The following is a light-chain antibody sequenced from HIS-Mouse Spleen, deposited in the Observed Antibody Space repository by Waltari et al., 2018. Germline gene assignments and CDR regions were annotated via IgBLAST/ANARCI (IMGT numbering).Light chain of an antibody. CDR3: SSYTSSSTLVV. Sequence: QSALTQPASVSGSPGQSITISCTGTSRDVGGYNYVSWYQQHPGKAPKLMISEVSNRPSGVSNRFSGSKSGNTASLTISGLQAEDEADYYCSSYTSSSTLVVFGGGTKLTVL. J-gene: IGLJ2*01. V-gene: IGLV2-14*01. CDR1: SRDVGGYNY. CDR2: EVS.